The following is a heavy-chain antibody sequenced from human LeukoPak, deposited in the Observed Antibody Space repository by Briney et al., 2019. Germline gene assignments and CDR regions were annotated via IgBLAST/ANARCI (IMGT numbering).Heavy chain of an antibody. J-gene: IGHJ4*02. CDR2: ISYDGSNK. Sequence: GRSPRLSCAASGFTFSSYAMHWVRQAPGKGLEWVAVISYDGSNKYYADSVKGRFTISRDNSKNTLYLQMNSLRAEDTAVYYCADSRGDYWGQGTLVTVSS. D-gene: IGHD6-13*01. CDR3: ADSRGDY. V-gene: IGHV3-30*04. CDR1: GFTFSSYA.